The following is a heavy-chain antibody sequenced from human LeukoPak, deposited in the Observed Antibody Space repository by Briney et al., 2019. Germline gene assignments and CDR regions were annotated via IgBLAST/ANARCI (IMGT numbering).Heavy chain of an antibody. J-gene: IGHJ3*02. V-gene: IGHV4-61*02. CDR3: ARVGDDYGDYGGGNDAFDI. Sequence: PSETLSLTCTASGGSISSGSYYWSWIRQPAGKGLEWIGRIYTSGSTNYNPSLKSRVTISVDTSKNQFSLKLSSVTAADTAVYYCARVGDDYGDYGGGNDAFDIWGQGTMVTVSS. D-gene: IGHD4-17*01. CDR1: GGSISSGSYY. CDR2: IYTSGST.